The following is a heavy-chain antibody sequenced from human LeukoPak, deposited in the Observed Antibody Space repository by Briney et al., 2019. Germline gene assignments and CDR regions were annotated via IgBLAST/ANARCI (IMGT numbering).Heavy chain of an antibody. CDR3: ARGLWLITGWFDP. D-gene: IGHD6-19*01. CDR2: INHGGST. V-gene: IGHV4-34*01. CDR1: GGSFSGYY. J-gene: IGHJ5*02. Sequence: PSETLSLTCAVYGGSFSGYYWSWIRQPPGKGLEWIGEINHGGSTNYNPSLKSRVTISVDTSKNQFSLKLSSVTAADTAVYYCARGLWLITGWFDPWGQGTLVTVSS.